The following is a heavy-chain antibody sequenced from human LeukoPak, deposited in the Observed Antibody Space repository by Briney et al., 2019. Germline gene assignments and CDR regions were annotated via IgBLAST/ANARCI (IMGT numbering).Heavy chain of an antibody. V-gene: IGHV3-7*01. CDR2: IKQDGSVK. D-gene: IGHD4-17*01. Sequence: PGGSLRLSCAASGFTFSSYWMSWVRQAPGKGLEWVANIKQDGSVKNYVDSVKGRFTISRGNAKNSLYLQMNSLRAEDTAVYYCAREYYGVDYWGQGTLVTVSS. CDR3: AREYYGVDY. J-gene: IGHJ4*02. CDR1: GFTFSSYW.